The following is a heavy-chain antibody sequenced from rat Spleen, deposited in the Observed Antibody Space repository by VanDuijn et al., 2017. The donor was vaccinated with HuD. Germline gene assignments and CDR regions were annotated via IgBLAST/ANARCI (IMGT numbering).Heavy chain of an antibody. CDR2: ISSKSHNYAT. J-gene: IGHJ2*01. CDR1: RFTFSNAA. D-gene: IGHD1-2*01. V-gene: IGHV10-10*01. CDR3: TVLTIAAY. Sequence: EVQLVESGGGLVQPKESLKISCAASRFTFSNAAMYWVRQAPGKGLDLVADISSKSHNYATYYADSVKDRFTISRDDSQSMVYLQMDNLKTEDTALYYCTVLTIAAYWGQGVMVTVSS.